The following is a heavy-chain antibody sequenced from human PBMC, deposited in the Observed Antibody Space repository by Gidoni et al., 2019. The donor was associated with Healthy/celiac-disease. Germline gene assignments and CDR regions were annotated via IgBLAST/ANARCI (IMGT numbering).Heavy chain of an antibody. CDR1: GFTFSNAW. V-gene: IGHV3-15*01. CDR3: TTENYDFWSGYYTLFDY. D-gene: IGHD3-3*01. CDR2: IKSKTDGGTT. J-gene: IGHJ4*02. Sequence: EVQLVESGGGLVKPGGSLRLPCAASGFTFSNAWMSWVRQAPGKGLEWVGRIKSKTDGGTTDYAAPVKGRFTISRDDSKNTLYLQMNSLKTEDTAVYYCTTENYDFWSGYYTLFDYWGQGTLVTVSS.